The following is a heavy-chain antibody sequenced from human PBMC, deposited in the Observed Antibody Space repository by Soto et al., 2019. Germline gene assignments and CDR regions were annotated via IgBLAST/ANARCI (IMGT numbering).Heavy chain of an antibody. CDR3: AKARYSSSWYGGYYFDY. Sequence: GGSLRLSCAASGFTFSSYGMSWVRQAPGKGLEWVSAISGSGGSTYYADSVKGRFTISRDNSKNTLYLQMNSLRAEDTAVYYCAKARYSSSWYGGYYFDYWGQGTLVTV. CDR1: GFTFSSYG. J-gene: IGHJ4*02. CDR2: ISGSGGST. D-gene: IGHD6-13*01. V-gene: IGHV3-23*01.